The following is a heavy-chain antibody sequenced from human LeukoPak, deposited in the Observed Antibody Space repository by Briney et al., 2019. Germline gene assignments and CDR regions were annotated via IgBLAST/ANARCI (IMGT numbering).Heavy chain of an antibody. J-gene: IGHJ4*02. CDR3: AGGRGQWLADFDY. Sequence: PSETLSLTCTVSGGSISSYYWSWIRQPPGKGLEWIGYIYYSGSTNYNPSLKSRVTISVDTSKNQFSLKLSSVTAADTAVYYCAGGRGQWLADFDYWGQGTLVTVSS. CDR1: GGSISSYY. V-gene: IGHV4-59*01. CDR2: IYYSGST. D-gene: IGHD6-19*01.